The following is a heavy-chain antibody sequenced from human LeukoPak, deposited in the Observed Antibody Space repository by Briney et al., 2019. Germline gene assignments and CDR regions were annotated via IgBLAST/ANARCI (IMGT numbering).Heavy chain of an antibody. Sequence: GGSLRLSCAVSGFSVSGYWMNWVRQAPGKGLEWVANIKQDGSEKNYVDSVKGRFTISRDNAENSLFLQMNSLGVEDPAVYYCAREWQGGIAAAGTRIEGDYWGQGTLVAVSS. CDR2: IKQDGSEK. V-gene: IGHV3-7*01. J-gene: IGHJ4*02. CDR3: AREWQGGIAAAGTRIEGDY. D-gene: IGHD6-13*01. CDR1: GFSVSGYW.